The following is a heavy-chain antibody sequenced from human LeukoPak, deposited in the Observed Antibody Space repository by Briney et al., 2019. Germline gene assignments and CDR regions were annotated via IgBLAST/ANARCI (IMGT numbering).Heavy chain of an antibody. V-gene: IGHV4-59*01. CDR2: IYYSGST. Sequence: SETLSLICAVYGGSFSSYYWSWIRQPPGKGLEWIGYIYYSGSTNYNPSLKSRVTISVDTSKNQFSLKLSSVTAADTAVYYCARDSGGFDYWGQGTLVTVSS. D-gene: IGHD3-10*01. J-gene: IGHJ4*02. CDR3: ARDSGGFDY. CDR1: GGSFSSYY.